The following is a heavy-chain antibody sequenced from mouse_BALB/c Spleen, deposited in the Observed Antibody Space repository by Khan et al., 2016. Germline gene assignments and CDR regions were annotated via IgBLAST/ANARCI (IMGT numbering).Heavy chain of an antibody. V-gene: IGHV4-1*02. CDR1: GFAFSRYW. Sequence: EVKLLESGGGLVQPGGSLKLSCAASGFAFSRYWMSWVRQAPGKGLEWIGEINPDSSTINYTPSLKDKFIISRDNAKNTLYLQMSKVRSEDTALYYCARAGYRYDVAWFAYWGQGTLVTVSA. CDR3: ARAGYRYDVAWFAY. D-gene: IGHD2-14*01. CDR2: INPDSSTI. J-gene: IGHJ3*01.